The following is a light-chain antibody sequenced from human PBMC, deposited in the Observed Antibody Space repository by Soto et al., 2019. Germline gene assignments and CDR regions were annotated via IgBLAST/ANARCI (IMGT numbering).Light chain of an antibody. J-gene: IGLJ2*01. Sequence: SYELTQPPSVSVAPGKTASISCGGNNIGSKGDHGYQQKPGQAPVLVIYSDTDLPPVVPERFSGSNSANLATLTISRVEAGDEADYYCQVWDSGSAPVVFGGGTKLTVL. CDR1: NIGSKG. CDR3: QVWDSGSAPVV. CDR2: SDT. V-gene: IGLV3-21*04.